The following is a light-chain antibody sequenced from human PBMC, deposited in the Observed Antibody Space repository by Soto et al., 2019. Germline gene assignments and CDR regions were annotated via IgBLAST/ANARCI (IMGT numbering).Light chain of an antibody. J-gene: IGKJ1*01. CDR1: QSVFSS. CDR2: GSA. Sequence: EIVMTQSPATLSVSPGERATLSCRASQSVFSSLAWYQQRPGQAPRLLIYGSATRATGIPDRFSGRWSGTDLTLTISSLQSEDSAVYYCQQYHSWPAFGQGTKVEIK. V-gene: IGKV3-15*01. CDR3: QQYHSWPA.